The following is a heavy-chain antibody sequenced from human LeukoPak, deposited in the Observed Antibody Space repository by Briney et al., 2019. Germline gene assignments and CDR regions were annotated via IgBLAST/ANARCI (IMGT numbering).Heavy chain of an antibody. J-gene: IGHJ4*02. CDR3: ARGRYTYYYGSGSYLDY. D-gene: IGHD3-10*01. CDR2: INHSGST. V-gene: IGHV4-34*01. CDR1: GGSFSGYY. Sequence: PSETLSLTCAVYGGSFSGYYWSWIRQPPGKGLEWIGEINHSGSTNYNPSLKSRVTISVDTSKNQFSLKLSSVTAADTAVYYCARGRYTYYYGSGSYLDYWGQGTLVTVSS.